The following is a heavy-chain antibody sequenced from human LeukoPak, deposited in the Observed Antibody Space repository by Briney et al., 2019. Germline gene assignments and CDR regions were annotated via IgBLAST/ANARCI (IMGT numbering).Heavy chain of an antibody. CDR3: AKGGDYYGSGSPGFES. V-gene: IGHV3-23*01. D-gene: IGHD3-10*01. J-gene: IGHJ5*01. CDR1: GFSFSSYA. Sequence: GGSLRLSCAASGFSFSSYAIDWVRQAPGKGLEWVSSINGNGGRAKYADFVTGRFTISRDSSQNTVYLQMNSLRAEDTAVYYCAKGGDYYGSGSPGFESWGQGTLVTVSS. CDR2: INGNGGRA.